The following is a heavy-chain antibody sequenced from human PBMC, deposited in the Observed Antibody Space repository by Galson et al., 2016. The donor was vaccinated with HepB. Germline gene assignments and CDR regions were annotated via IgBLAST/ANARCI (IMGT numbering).Heavy chain of an antibody. Sequence: SLRLSCAASGFTFSVSSIHWVRQASRGGLEWVGRIRSKTDNYATTYAESEKGRFTISRDNSKNTLYLQMNSLRVEDTAVYYCAKGTTLQVHFGYFDHWGQGTLVTVSS. CDR2: IRSKTDNYAT. V-gene: IGHV3-73*01. D-gene: IGHD1/OR15-1a*01. CDR3: AKGTTLQVHFGYFDH. CDR1: GFTFSVSS. J-gene: IGHJ4*02.